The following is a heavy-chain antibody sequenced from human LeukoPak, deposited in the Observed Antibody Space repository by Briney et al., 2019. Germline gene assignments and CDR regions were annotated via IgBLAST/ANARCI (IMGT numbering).Heavy chain of an antibody. J-gene: IGHJ6*02. CDR2: IYYSGST. CDR1: GGSMSPYH. D-gene: IGHD6-19*01. CDR3: ARGEIAVAGTGLYYYYYGMDV. V-gene: IGHV4-59*12. Sequence: SETLSLTCTVSGGSMSPYHWGWIRQPPGKGLEWTGYIYYSGSTNYNPSLKSRVTISVDTSKNQFSLKLSSVTAADTAVYYCARGEIAVAGTGLYYYYYGMDVWGQGTTVTVSS.